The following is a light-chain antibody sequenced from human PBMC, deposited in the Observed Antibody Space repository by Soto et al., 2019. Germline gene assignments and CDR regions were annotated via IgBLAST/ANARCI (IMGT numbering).Light chain of an antibody. CDR1: SSDVGGSNY. Sequence: QSALTQPRSVSGSPGQSVTFSCTGTSSDVGGSNYVSWYQQHPGKAPKLMIYDVDKRPSGVPDRISGSKSGNTASLTISGLQAEYEADYYCCSYAGSYVLGTGTKLTVL. CDR2: DVD. J-gene: IGLJ1*01. CDR3: CSYAGSYV. V-gene: IGLV2-11*01.